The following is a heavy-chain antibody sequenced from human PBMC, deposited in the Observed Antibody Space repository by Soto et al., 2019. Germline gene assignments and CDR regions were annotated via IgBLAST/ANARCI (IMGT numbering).Heavy chain of an antibody. V-gene: IGHV1-46*01. D-gene: IGHD6-13*01. Sequence: QVQLVQSGAEVKKPGASVKVSCKASGYTFTSYYMHWVRQAPGQGLEWMGIINPSGGSTSYAQKFQGRVTMTRDTSTSTVYMELSSLRSEDTAVYYCARGRGIAAAGPRAYFDYWGQGTLVTVSS. CDR2: INPSGGST. CDR3: ARGRGIAAAGPRAYFDY. J-gene: IGHJ4*02. CDR1: GYTFTSYY.